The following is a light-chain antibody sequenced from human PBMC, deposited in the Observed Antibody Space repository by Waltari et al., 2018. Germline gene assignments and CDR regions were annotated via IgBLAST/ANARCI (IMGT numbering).Light chain of an antibody. Sequence: QSALTQPPSASGSPGQSLTIPCTGTSSDVGAYNYVSWYQQHPGKAPKLMFYVVSKRPSVVSHRFSASKSDNTASLAISRLQAEDADDYYSNSYRSNSLVIFGGGTKLTVL. CDR3: NSYRSNSLVI. V-gene: IGLV2-14*03. CDR1: SSDVGAYNY. J-gene: IGLJ2*01. CDR2: VVS.